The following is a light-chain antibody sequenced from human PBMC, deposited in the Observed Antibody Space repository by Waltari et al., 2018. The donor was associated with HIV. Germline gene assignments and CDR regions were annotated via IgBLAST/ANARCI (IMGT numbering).Light chain of an antibody. CDR1: SSHNSYA. CDR3: QTWGTSVQGV. J-gene: IGLJ3*02. Sequence: QPMLTQSPSASASLGASVKLTCTLSSSHNSYAIVWHQQRSETAPRFLMRVNSDGSHTKGDGIPDRSSGSSSGTDRYLTISSLQSEDEADYYCQTWGTSVQGVFGGGTKLTVI. V-gene: IGLV4-69*01. CDR2: VNSDGSH.